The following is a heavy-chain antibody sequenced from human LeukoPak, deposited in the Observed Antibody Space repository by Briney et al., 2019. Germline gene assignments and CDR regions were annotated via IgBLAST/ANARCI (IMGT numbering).Heavy chain of an antibody. CDR1: GGSFSGYY. CDR2: INHSGST. V-gene: IGHV4-34*01. Sequence: TSETLSLTCAVYGGSFSGYYWSWIRQPPGKGLEWIGEINHSGSTNYSPSLKSRVTISVDTSKNQFSLKPSSVTAADTAVYYCARGMLRGRKAGYCSGGSCYSFADYWGQGTLVTVSS. J-gene: IGHJ4*02. CDR3: ARGMLRGRKAGYCSGGSCYSFADY. D-gene: IGHD2-15*01.